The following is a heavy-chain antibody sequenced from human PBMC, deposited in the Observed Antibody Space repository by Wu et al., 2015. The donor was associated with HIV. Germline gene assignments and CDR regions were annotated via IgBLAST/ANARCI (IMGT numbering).Heavy chain of an antibody. J-gene: IGHJ6*03. CDR1: GYSFSAHY. D-gene: IGHD2-21*01. V-gene: IGHV1-2*02. CDR3: ARDLGDDFVVRGFYWYMDV. CDR2: IRPDSGAT. Sequence: QVQLVQSGAEVAKPGASVRVSCQTSGYSFSAHYIHWVRQAPGQGLEWMGWIRPDSGATHFAERFEDRVTMTRDASISTAYMELRRLRSDDTAVYFCARDLGDDFVVRGFYWYMDVWGRGTAITVSS.